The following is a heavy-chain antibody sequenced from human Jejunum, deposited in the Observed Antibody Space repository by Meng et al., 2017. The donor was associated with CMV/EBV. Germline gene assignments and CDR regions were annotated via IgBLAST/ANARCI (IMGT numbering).Heavy chain of an antibody. CDR2: INRDGSIT. J-gene: IGHJ4*02. CDR3: ARGSDY. Sequence: GYVRLSCAASGFTFSSYWMYWVRQDLGKGLVWVSRINRDGSITEYADSVKGRFTISRDNAKNTLYLQMNSLRAEDTAVYYCARGSDYWGQGTLVTVSS. CDR1: GFTFSSYW. V-gene: IGHV3-74*03.